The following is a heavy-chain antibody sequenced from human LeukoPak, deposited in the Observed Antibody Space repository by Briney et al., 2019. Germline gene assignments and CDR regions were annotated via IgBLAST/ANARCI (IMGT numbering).Heavy chain of an antibody. J-gene: IGHJ4*02. CDR3: AREEHYYDSSGYYYALGY. CDR1: GFTLSSYG. Sequence: GGSLRLSCAASGFTLSSYGMHWVRQAPGKGLEWVAFIRYDGSNKYYADSVKGRFTISRDNSKNTLYLQMNSLRAEDTAVYYCAREEHYYDSSGYYYALGYWGQGTLVTVSS. CDR2: IRYDGSNK. D-gene: IGHD3-22*01. V-gene: IGHV3-30*02.